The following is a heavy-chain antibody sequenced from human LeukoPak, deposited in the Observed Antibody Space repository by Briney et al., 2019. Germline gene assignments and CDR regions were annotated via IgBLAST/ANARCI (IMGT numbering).Heavy chain of an antibody. D-gene: IGHD4-17*01. J-gene: IGHJ6*02. CDR1: GFSFGSYW. V-gene: IGHV3-30*03. CDR3: ARGFPYDDPTEGYYYLMDV. CDR2: ISYDGSNK. Sequence: PGGSLRLSCTASGFSFGSYWMSWVRQAPGKGLEWVSVISYDGSNKYYADSVKGRFTISRDNSKNMFYVQINSLRPEDTAVYYCARGFPYDDPTEGYYYLMDVWGQGTTVTVSS.